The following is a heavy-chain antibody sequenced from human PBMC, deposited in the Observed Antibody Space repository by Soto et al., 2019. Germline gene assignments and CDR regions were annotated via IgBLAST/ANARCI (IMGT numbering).Heavy chain of an antibody. CDR1: GDSISNHG. CDR2: SSGSNE. J-gene: IGHJ4*02. Sequence: GPLRLSCTASGDSISNHGSRWVRKDTGKGLEWVSGSSGSNEYYADSVECRFSSVRTNADTTMYLQMHILTAEDTAAYYCVGHVGYFDLLSPYDYWGQGTLVTVSS. D-gene: IGHD3-9*01. V-gene: IGHV3-23*01. CDR3: VGHVGYFDLLSPYDY.